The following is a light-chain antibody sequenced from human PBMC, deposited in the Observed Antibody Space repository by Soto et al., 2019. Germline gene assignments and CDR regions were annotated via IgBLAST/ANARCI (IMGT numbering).Light chain of an antibody. CDR3: GTWDSSLSAVV. CDR1: SSNIGIDY. CDR2: DDH. J-gene: IGLJ3*02. V-gene: IGLV1-51*01. Sequence: QSVLTQPPSVSAAPGQTVTIACSGSSSNIGIDYVSWYQHIPGTAPKLLIYDDHYRPSGIPDRFSGSKSGTSATLDIAGLQTGDEADYYCGTWDSSLSAVVFGGGTKVTVL.